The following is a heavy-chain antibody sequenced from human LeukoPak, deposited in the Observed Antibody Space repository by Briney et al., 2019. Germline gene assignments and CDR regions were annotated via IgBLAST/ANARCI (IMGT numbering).Heavy chain of an antibody. D-gene: IGHD2-2*01. V-gene: IGHV5-51*01. CDR1: GYTFTTSW. CDR2: IYPGDSDT. Sequence: GESLKISCKVSGYTFTTSWIGWVRQMPGKGLEWMGIIYPGDSDTRYSPSFQGQVTISADKSISTAYLQWSSLKASDTAMYYCARPGEVVPAAPYYFDYWGQGTLVTVSS. CDR3: ARPGEVVPAAPYYFDY. J-gene: IGHJ4*02.